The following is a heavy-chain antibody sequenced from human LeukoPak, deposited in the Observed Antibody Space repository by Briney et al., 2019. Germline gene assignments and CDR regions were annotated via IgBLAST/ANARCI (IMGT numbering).Heavy chain of an antibody. J-gene: IGHJ3*02. V-gene: IGHV4-59*08. Sequence: SETLSLTCTVFAGSVSSYYWSWIRQPPGKGLEWIGYIYYTGSTNYNPSLKSRVTISVDTSKNQFSLKLSSVTAADTAVYYCARHISGYSYGYLAFDIWGQGTMVTVSS. CDR3: ARHISGYSYGYLAFDI. CDR2: IYYTGST. CDR1: AGSVSSYY. D-gene: IGHD5-18*01.